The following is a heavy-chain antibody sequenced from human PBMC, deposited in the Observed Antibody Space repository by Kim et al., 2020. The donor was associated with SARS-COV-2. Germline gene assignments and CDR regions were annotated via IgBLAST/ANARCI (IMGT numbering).Heavy chain of an antibody. J-gene: IGHJ4*02. D-gene: IGHD5-18*01. Sequence: NYVQKFQGRVTMTRDTSISTSYMELSRLRSDDTAVYYCARMTTSMALDYWGQGTLVTVSS. CDR3: ARMTTSMALDY. V-gene: IGHV1-2*02.